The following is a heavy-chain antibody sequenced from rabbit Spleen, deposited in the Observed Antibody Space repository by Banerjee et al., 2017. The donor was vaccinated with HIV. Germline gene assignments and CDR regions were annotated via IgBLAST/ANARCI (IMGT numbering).Heavy chain of an antibody. CDR2: IYAGNSGST. D-gene: IGHD7-1*01. CDR3: ARDVGTATYPRYLNL. J-gene: IGHJ4*01. Sequence: QEQLEESGGDLVKPEGSLTLTCTASGFSFSSSYWICWVRQAPGKGLEWIACIYAGNSGSTYYASWAKGRFTISKTSSTTVTLQMTSLTAADTATYFCARDVGTATYPRYLNLWGQGTLVTVS. CDR1: GFSFSSSYW. V-gene: IGHV1S45*01.